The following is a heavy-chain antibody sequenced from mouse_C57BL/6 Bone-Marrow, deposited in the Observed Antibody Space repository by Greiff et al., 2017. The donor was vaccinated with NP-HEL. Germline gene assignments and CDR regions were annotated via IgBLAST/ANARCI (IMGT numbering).Heavy chain of an antibody. V-gene: IGHV5-4*01. Sequence: EVKLVESGGGLVKPGGSLKLSCAASGFTFSSYAMSWVRQTPEKRLEWVATISDGGSYTYYPDNVKGRFTLSRDNATNNLYLQMSHLESGDTSMYYCAREDFDYWGQGTTLTVSS. CDR1: GFTFSSYA. CDR2: ISDGGSYT. CDR3: AREDFDY. J-gene: IGHJ2*01.